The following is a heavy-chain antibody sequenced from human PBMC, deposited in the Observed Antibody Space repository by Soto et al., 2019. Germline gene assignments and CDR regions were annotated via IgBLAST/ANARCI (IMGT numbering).Heavy chain of an antibody. Sequence: EVQLLESGGGSVQPGGSLRLSCAASGFTLRSYAMSWVRQAPGKGPEWVSTISGSGASTYYADSVKARFTSSRDDSKNTVYLQMNSLRVEDTAVYYCAKGGGGRVALSGGVYWGQGTLVTVS. J-gene: IGHJ4*02. V-gene: IGHV3-23*01. CDR2: ISGSGAST. CDR3: AKGGGGRVALSGGVY. CDR1: GFTLRSYA. D-gene: IGHD1-26*01.